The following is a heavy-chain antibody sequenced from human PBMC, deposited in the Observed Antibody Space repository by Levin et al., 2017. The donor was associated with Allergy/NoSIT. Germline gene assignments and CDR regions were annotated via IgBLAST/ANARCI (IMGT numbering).Heavy chain of an antibody. CDR1: GFTFSSYS. Sequence: GGSLRLSCAASGFTFSSYSMNWVRQAPGKGLEWVSSIGDSSSNIYCADSMKGRFTISRDNAKNSLYLQMNSLRAEDTAVYYCARDGGWNYEEAYYHYYAMDVWGQGTTVTVSS. V-gene: IGHV3-21*01. CDR3: ARDGGWNYEEAYYHYYAMDV. J-gene: IGHJ6*02. D-gene: IGHD1-7*01. CDR2: IGDSSSNI.